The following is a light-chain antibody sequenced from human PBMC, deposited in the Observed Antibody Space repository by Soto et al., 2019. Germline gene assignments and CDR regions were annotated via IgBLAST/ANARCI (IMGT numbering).Light chain of an antibody. CDR3: QKSTDWPPIT. CDR1: ESVSSSY. CDR2: DAS. J-gene: IGKJ5*01. V-gene: IGKV3-15*01. Sequence: EVVVAQSPATVSLSPGERASLSCRASESVSSSYLAWYQQEPGQAPRLLIYDASNRATVIPARFSGSGSGTEFTLTIRSLQSEDLAVYYGQKSTDWPPITVGQGTRLEIK.